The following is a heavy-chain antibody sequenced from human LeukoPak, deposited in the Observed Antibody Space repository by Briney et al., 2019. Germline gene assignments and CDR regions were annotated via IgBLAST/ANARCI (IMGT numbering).Heavy chain of an antibody. CDR2: IYHTGST. CDR3: ARDISISWFYS. Sequence: SETLSLTCTVSGASISSDSNYWAWVRQPPGKGLQWIGSIYHTGSTFYNPSLMSRVSISIDSSKNQFSLKLSSVTVADTALYYCARDISISWFYSWGQGTLVSVSS. D-gene: IGHD3-3*02. J-gene: IGHJ5*01. V-gene: IGHV4-39*07. CDR1: GASISSDSNY.